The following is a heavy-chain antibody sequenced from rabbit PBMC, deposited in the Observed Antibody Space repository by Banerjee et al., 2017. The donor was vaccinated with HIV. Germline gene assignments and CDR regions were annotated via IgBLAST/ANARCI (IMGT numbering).Heavy chain of an antibody. CDR3: ARDLTGVTGWNFNL. CDR2: IYGDSSGTT. D-gene: IGHD7-1*01. V-gene: IGHV1S45*01. CDR1: GFDLSSSYY. J-gene: IGHJ4*01. Sequence: QQQLEESGGGLVKPGGTLTLTCKASGFDLSSSYYMCWVRQAPGKGLEWIACIYGDSSGTTYYASWAKGRFTISRTSSTTVTLQMTSLTAADTATYFCARDLTGVTGWNFNLWGQGTLVTVS.